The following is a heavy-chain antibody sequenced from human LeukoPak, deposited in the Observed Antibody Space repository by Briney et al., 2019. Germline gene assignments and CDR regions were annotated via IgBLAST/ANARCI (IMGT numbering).Heavy chain of an antibody. J-gene: IGHJ3*02. V-gene: IGHV4-59*08. CDR3: ARHDPIVGTPDAFDI. Sequence: PSETLSLTCTVSGGSISSYYWSWIRQVPGKGLEWIAYIYYIGSTDYNPPLKSRVTISVDTSKNQFSLNVSSVTAADTAVYFCARHDPIVGTPDAFDIWGQGTMVTVSS. CDR1: GGSISSYY. CDR2: IYYIGST. D-gene: IGHD1-26*01.